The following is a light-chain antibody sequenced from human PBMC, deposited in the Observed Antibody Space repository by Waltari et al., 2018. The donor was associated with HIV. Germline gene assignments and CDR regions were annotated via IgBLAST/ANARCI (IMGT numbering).Light chain of an antibody. CDR2: AVS. J-gene: IGKJ2*01. V-gene: IGKV1-39*01. CDR3: QQSYTTLPYT. CDR1: QNISNY. Sequence: DIQMTQSPSSLSASAGDRVTMTCRASQNISNYLNWYQHKPGKAPKLLIYAVSSLQSGLPSRFRGNGSGTYFTLTISSLQPEDSAIYYCQQSYTTLPYTFGQGTKLEI.